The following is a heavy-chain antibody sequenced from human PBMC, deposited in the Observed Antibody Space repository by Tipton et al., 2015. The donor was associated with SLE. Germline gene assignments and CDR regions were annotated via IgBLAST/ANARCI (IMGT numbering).Heavy chain of an antibody. D-gene: IGHD5-18*01. Sequence: QLVQSGAEVKKPGASVKVSCKASGYTFTSYGISWVRQAPGQGLEWMGRIIPIFGTANYAQKFQGRVTITADESTSTAYMELSSLRSEDTAVYYCAREGEGYSYGEGYWGQGTLVTVSS. V-gene: IGHV1-69*13. CDR2: IIPIFGTA. CDR1: GYTFTSYG. J-gene: IGHJ4*02. CDR3: AREGEGYSYGEGY.